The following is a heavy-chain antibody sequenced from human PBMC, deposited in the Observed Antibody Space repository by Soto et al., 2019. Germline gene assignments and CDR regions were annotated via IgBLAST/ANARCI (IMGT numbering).Heavy chain of an antibody. V-gene: IGHV5-51*01. CDR2: IYPGDSDT. CDR3: ARCDYSNYGPKGWFDP. J-gene: IGHJ5*02. Sequence: GESLKISCKGSGYSFTSYWIGWVRQMPGKGLGWMGIIYPGDSDTRYSPSFQGQVTISADKSISTAYLQWSSLKASDTAMYYCARCDYSNYGPKGWFDPWGQGTLVTVSS. CDR1: GYSFTSYW. D-gene: IGHD4-4*01.